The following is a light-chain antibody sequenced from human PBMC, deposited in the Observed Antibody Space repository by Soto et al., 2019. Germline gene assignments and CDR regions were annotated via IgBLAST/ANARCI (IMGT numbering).Light chain of an antibody. CDR3: EQRSNWPPPIA. Sequence: EIVMTQSLATLSVSAREKATESCVASQSVSSSSLTWYQQRPGQAPRLLIYGASTRATGIPDRFSGSGSGTDFTLSISILEPGDFAVYYCEQRSNWPPPIAFGQGTRLESK. CDR1: QSVSSSS. V-gene: IGKV3D-20*02. CDR2: GAS. J-gene: IGKJ5*01.